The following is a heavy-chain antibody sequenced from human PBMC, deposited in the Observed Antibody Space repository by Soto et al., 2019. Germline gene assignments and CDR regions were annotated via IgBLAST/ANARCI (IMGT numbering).Heavy chain of an antibody. V-gene: IGHV1-18*04. CDR2: INGYSGTT. Sequence: QVQLVQSAAELKKPGASVNVSRMTSGYTFTTYDITWVRQAPGQGLEWMGWINGYSGTTDYAQKFQGRVTMTTDTSRGIAFMELSRLNFDDTGVYFCARKMSGWPKFDWWGQGTLVTVSS. D-gene: IGHD6-19*01. J-gene: IGHJ4*02. CDR1: GYTFTTYD. CDR3: ARKMSGWPKFDW.